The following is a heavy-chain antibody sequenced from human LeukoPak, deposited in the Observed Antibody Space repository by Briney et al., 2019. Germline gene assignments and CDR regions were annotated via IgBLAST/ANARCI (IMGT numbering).Heavy chain of an antibody. CDR2: ISAYNANT. CDR1: GYTFIVYG. J-gene: IGHJ4*02. CDR3: ARGGAWKGTDY. D-gene: IGHD1-1*01. Sequence: ASVKVSCKTSGYTFIVYGISWVRQAPGQGLEWMGWISAYNANTNYAQKFQGRVTMTTDTSTSTAYTELRSLRSDDTAVYYCARGGAWKGTDYWGQGTLVTVSS. V-gene: IGHV1-18*01.